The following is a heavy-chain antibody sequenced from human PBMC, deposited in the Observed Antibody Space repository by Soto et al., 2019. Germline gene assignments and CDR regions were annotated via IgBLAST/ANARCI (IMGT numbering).Heavy chain of an antibody. J-gene: IGHJ4*02. CDR2: IKGDGIST. V-gene: IGHV3-74*01. Sequence: EVQLVESGGGLVQSGGSLRLSCAASGFTFSSYWMHLVRQAPGKGLVWVSRIKGDGISTNYADSVKGRFTISRDNAKDTVFLQMNGLSADDTAVYYCARGAMGNYYNDYWGQGTLVTVSS. CDR1: GFTFSSYW. D-gene: IGHD3-10*01. CDR3: ARGAMGNYYNDY.